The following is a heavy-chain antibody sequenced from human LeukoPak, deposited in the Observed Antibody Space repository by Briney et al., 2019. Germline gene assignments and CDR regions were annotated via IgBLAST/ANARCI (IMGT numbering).Heavy chain of an antibody. D-gene: IGHD3-10*01. CDR2: ISSSSSYI. Sequence: GGSLRLSCAASGFTFSSYSMNWVRQAPGKGLEWVSSISSSSSYIYYADSVKGRFTISRDNAKNSLYLQMNSLRAEDTAVYYCARVAWFGELDAFDIWGQGTMVTVSS. CDR1: GFTFSSYS. J-gene: IGHJ3*02. V-gene: IGHV3-21*01. CDR3: ARVAWFGELDAFDI.